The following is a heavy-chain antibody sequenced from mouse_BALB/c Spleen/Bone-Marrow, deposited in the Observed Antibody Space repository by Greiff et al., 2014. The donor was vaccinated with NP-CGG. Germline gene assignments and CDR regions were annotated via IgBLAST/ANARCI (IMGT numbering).Heavy chain of an antibody. J-gene: IGHJ3*01. CDR2: IDPETGGT. V-gene: IGHV1-15*01. D-gene: IGHD2-1*01. CDR3: TRWDGNYGWFAY. CDR1: GYTFTDYE. Sequence: VQLVESGAELVRPGASVTLSCKASGYTFTDYEMHWVKQTPVHGLEWIGAIDPETGGTAYNQKFKGEATLTADKSSSTAYMELRSLTSEDSAVYYCTRWDGNYGWFAYWGQGTLVTVSA.